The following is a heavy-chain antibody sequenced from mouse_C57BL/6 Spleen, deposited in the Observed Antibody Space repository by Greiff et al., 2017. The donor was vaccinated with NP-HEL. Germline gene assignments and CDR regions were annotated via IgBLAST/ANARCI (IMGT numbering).Heavy chain of an antibody. J-gene: IGHJ4*01. D-gene: IGHD1-1*01. CDR3: ARGDYYGGSYHYAMDD. Sequence: QVQLQQPGAELVKPGASVKLSCKASGYTFTSYWMHWVKQRPGQGLEWIGMIHPNSGSTNYNEKFKGKATLTVDKSSSTAYMQLSSLTSEDSAVYYCARGDYYGGSYHYAMDDWGKGTSVTVSS. V-gene: IGHV1-64*01. CDR1: GYTFTSYW. CDR2: IHPNSGST.